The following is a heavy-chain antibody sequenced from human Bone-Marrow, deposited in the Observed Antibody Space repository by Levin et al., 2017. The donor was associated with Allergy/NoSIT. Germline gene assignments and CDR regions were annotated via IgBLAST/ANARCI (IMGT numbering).Heavy chain of an antibody. J-gene: IGHJ4*02. CDR3: ARDRTLEPGTKGLQNFDY. V-gene: IGHV3-74*03. D-gene: IGHD1/OR15-1a*01. CDR1: GFTFSNYW. CDR2: ISSDETDI. Sequence: GESLKISCTVSGFTFSNYWMHWVRQAPGKGLVWVSRISSDETDIKYADSVKGRFTISRDDAKNTLFLEMNSLRAEDTGLYYCARDRTLEPGTKGLQNFDYWGRGTLVTVSS.